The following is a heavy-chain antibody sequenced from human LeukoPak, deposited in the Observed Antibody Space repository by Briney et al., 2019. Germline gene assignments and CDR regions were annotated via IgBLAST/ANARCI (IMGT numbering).Heavy chain of an antibody. CDR1: GGSFSRPF. V-gene: IGHV4-34*01. Sequence: SEALSLTCAVSGGSFSRPFWSWIRQTPGKGLEWIGEIDHSGRTDYNPSLEGRVTMSVDTSKNQFSLRLTSVTAADTAVYFCARAERRINLARGVFGSHFDSWGQGTLVSVSS. CDR2: IDHSGRT. J-gene: IGHJ5*01. D-gene: IGHD3-10*01. CDR3: ARAERRINLARGVFGSHFDS.